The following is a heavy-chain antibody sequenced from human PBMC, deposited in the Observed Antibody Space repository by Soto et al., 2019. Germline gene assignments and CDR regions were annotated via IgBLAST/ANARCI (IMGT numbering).Heavy chain of an antibody. D-gene: IGHD1-1*01. Sequence: TGWSLRLSCASSGLTVSSSYMSWVRQAPGQGLQWVSVIYSAGSTYYANSVKGRFTISRDISTNMVYLQMSSLTDEDTAVYYCARARETEYNRGICLDSWGQGALVTVSS. CDR3: ARARETEYNRGICLDS. J-gene: IGHJ4*02. V-gene: IGHV3-53*01. CDR2: IYSAGST. CDR1: GLTVSSSY.